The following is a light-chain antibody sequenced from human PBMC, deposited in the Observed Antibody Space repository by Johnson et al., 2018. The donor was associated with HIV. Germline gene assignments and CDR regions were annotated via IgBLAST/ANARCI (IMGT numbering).Light chain of an antibody. J-gene: IGLJ1*01. Sequence: QSVLTQPPSVSAAPGQKVTISCSGSSSNIGNNYVSWYQQLQGTAPKLLIYDNNKRPSGIPDRFSGSKSGTSATLGITGLQTGDAADYYCGTWDSSLSAHYVFGTGTKVTVL. CDR1: SSNIGNNY. V-gene: IGLV1-51*01. CDR3: GTWDSSLSAHYV. CDR2: DNN.